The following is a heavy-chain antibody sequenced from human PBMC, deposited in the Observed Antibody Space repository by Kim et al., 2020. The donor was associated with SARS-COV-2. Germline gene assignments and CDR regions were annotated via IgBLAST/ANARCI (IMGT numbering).Heavy chain of an antibody. CDR3: ASPLGLGNGMDV. V-gene: IGHV3-11*06. Sequence: GGSLRLSCAASGFTFSDYYMSWIRQAPGKGLEWVSYISSSSSYTNYADSVKGRFTISRDNAKNSLYLQMNSLRAEDTAVYYCASPLGLGNGMDVWGQGTTVTVSS. J-gene: IGHJ6*02. CDR1: GFTFSDYY. CDR2: ISSSSSYT. D-gene: IGHD1-26*01.